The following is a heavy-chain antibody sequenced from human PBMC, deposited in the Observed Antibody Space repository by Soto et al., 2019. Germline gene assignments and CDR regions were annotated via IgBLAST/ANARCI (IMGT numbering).Heavy chain of an antibody. D-gene: IGHD2-15*01. J-gene: IGHJ4*02. CDR3: AKVRSGPYAIDY. CDR1: GFTFSSYA. V-gene: IGHV3-23*01. CDR2: ISGSGGST. Sequence: GGSLILSCAASGFTFSSYAMSWVRQAPGKGLEWVSAISGSGGSTYYADSVKGRFTISRDNSKNTLYLQMNSLRAEDTAVYYCAKVRSGPYAIDYWGQGTLVTVS.